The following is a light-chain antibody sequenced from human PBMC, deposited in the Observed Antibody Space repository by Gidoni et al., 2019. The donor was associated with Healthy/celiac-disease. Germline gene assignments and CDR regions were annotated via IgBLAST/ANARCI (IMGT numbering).Light chain of an antibody. J-gene: IGKJ5*01. CDR2: GAS. CDR1: QSVSSN. CDR3: QQYNNWPPIT. V-gene: IGKV3-15*01. Sequence: EIVFTQSPATLSVSPGARATLSCRASQSVSSNLPWYQQKPGQAPSLLIYGASTRATGIPARFSSSGSGTEFTITISSMQYEDFAVYYCQQYNNWPPITFGQGTRLEIK.